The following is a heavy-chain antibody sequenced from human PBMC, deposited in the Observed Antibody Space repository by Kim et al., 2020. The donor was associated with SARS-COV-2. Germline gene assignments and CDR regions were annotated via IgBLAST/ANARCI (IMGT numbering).Heavy chain of an antibody. D-gene: IGHD6-6*01. Sequence: AQKVQDRVTMARDTSISTAYMELSRMRSDDTAVYYCARPKSSSSGNWFDPWGQGTLVTVSS. V-gene: IGHV1-2*02. CDR3: ARPKSSSSGNWFDP. J-gene: IGHJ5*02.